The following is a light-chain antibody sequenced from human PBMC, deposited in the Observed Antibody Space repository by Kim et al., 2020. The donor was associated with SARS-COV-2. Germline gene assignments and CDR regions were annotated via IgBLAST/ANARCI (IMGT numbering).Light chain of an antibody. CDR1: NIGSKR. J-gene: IGLJ2*01. CDR3: QAWDSSSDHVV. Sequence: SYELTQPPSVSVAPGKTARITCGGNNIGSKRVHWYQQKPGQAPVLVIYYDSDRPSGIPERFSGSNSGNTATLTISRVEAGDEAAYYCQAWDSSSDHVVFG. CDR2: YDS. V-gene: IGLV3-21*04.